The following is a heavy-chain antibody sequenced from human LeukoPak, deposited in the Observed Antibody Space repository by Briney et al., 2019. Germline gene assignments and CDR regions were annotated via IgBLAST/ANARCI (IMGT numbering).Heavy chain of an antibody. D-gene: IGHD3-10*01. CDR1: GFTVSTNY. CDR3: ASILRSSSGYYFDY. V-gene: IGHV3-66*01. J-gene: IGHJ4*02. CDR2: IYSGDTT. Sequence: GGSLRLSCAASGFTVSTNYMSWVRQAPGKGLEWVSVIYSGDTTFYADSVRSKFTISRDNSKNTLYLQMNSLRAEDTAVYYCASILRSSSGYYFDYWGQGTLVTVSS.